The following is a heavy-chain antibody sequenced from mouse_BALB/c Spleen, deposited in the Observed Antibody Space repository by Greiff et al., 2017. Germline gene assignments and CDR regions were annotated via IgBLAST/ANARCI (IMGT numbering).Heavy chain of an antibody. CDR3: AGGHGSSYNYAMDY. J-gene: IGHJ4*01. Sequence: QVQLQQSGPELVRPGASVKMSCKASGYTFTSYWMHLVKQRPGQGLEWIGMIDPSNSETRLNQKFKDKATLNGDKSSNTAYMQLSSLTSEDSAVYYGAGGHGSSYNYAMDYWGQGTSVTVSS. CDR2: IDPSNSET. D-gene: IGHD1-1*01. V-gene: IGHV1S127*01. CDR1: GYTFTSYW.